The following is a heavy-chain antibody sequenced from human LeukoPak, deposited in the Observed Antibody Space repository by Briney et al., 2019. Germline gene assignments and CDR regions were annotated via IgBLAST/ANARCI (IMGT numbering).Heavy chain of an antibody. V-gene: IGHV1-18*01. J-gene: IGHJ4*02. CDR2: ISAYNGNT. D-gene: IGHD5-18*01. Sequence: GESLKISCKGSGCSFTSYGISWVRQAPGQGLEWMGWISAYNGNTHYAQKLQGRVTMTTDTSTSTAYMELRSLRSDDTAVYYCAREGIQLWLDLSYWGQGTLVTVSS. CDR3: AREGIQLWLDLSY. CDR1: GCSFTSYG.